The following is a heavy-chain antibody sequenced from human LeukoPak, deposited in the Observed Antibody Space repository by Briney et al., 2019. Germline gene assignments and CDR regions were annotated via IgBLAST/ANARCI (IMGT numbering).Heavy chain of an antibody. CDR3: ARARVYGPRAFDI. V-gene: IGHV3-48*04. Sequence: GGSLRLSCAASGFTFSSYSMNWVRQAPGKGLEWVSYISSSGSTIYYADSVKGRFTISRDNAKNSLYLQMNSLRAEDTAIYYCARARVYGPRAFDIWGQGTMVTVSS. CDR2: ISSSGSTI. D-gene: IGHD6-13*01. CDR1: GFTFSSYS. J-gene: IGHJ3*02.